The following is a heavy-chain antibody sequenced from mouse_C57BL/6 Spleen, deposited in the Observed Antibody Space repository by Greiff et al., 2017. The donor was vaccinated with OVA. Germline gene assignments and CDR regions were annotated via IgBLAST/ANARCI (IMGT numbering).Heavy chain of an antibody. CDR2: IYPGSGST. D-gene: IGHD2-3*01. V-gene: IGHV1-55*01. CDR1: GYTFTSYW. CDR3: ARRCYDGYYRDY. J-gene: IGHJ2*01. Sequence: QVQLQQPGAELVKPGASVKMSCKASGYTFTSYWIPWVKQRPGQGLEWIGDIYPGSGSTNYNEKFKGKATLTVDTSSSTAYMQLSSLTSEDSAVYYCARRCYDGYYRDYWGQGTTLTVSS.